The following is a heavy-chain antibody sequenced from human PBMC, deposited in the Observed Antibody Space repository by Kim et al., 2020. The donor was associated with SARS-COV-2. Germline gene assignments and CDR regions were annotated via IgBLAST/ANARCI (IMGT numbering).Heavy chain of an antibody. J-gene: IGHJ4*02. D-gene: IGHD3-10*01. V-gene: IGHV1-46*01. Sequence: YAQKFQGRVTMTRDTSTGTVYMELSSLRSDDTAVYYCARGPPDGSGTLDYWGQGTLVTVSS. CDR3: ARGPPDGSGTLDY.